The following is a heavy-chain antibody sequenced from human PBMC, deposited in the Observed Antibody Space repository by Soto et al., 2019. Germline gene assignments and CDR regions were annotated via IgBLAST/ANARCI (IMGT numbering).Heavy chain of an antibody. V-gene: IGHV1-46*01. CDR1: GYTFTSYY. Sequence: ASVKVSCKASGYTFTSYYMHWVRQAPGQGLEWMGIINPSGGSTSYAQKFQGRVTMTRDTSTSTVYMELSSLRSEDMAVYYCARGTTVAHPYYYYGMDVWGQGTTVTVSS. D-gene: IGHD4-17*01. CDR3: ARGTTVAHPYYYYGMDV. J-gene: IGHJ6*02. CDR2: INPSGGST.